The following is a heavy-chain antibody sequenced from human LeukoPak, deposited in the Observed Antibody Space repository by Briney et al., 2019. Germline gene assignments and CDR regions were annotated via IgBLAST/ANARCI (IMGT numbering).Heavy chain of an antibody. CDR3: ARLLGTTSDFDC. J-gene: IGHJ4*02. D-gene: IGHD1-14*01. V-gene: IGHV3-74*01. Sequence: QPGGSLRLSCAASGFTFGSYWMHWVRQAPGKGLVWVSRINSDGSTTTYADSVKGRCTISRDNARNTLYLQMNSLRAEDTAVYYCARLLGTTSDFDCWGQGTLVTVSS. CDR2: INSDGSTT. CDR1: GFTFGSYW.